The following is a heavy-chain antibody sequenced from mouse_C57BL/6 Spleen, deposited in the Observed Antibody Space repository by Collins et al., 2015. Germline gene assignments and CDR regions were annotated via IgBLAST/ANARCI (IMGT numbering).Heavy chain of an antibody. D-gene: IGHD1-1*01. J-gene: IGHJ2*01. Sequence: QVQLQQSGPELVKPGASVKIPCKASGYAFSSSWMNWVKQRPGKGLEWIGRIYPGDGDTKYNGKFKGKATLTADKSSSTAYMQLSSLTSEDSAVYFRARGDYYGSSLDYWGQGTTLTVSS. V-gene: IGHV1-82*01. CDR1: GYAFSSSW. CDR3: ARGDYYGSSLDY. CDR2: IYPGDGDT.